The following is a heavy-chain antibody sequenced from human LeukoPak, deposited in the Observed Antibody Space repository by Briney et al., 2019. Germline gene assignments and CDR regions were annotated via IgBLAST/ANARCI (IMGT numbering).Heavy chain of an antibody. CDR3: AKGEPTYSGSYYFDY. Sequence: SETLSLTCTVSGDSISSGDYYWGWIRQPPGKGLESIGFFYYSGSTFYNPSLKSRVTVSLDTSKNQFFLRLSSVTAADTAMYYCAKGEPTYSGSYYFDYWGHGSLVTVSS. CDR2: FYYSGST. V-gene: IGHV4-30-4*01. D-gene: IGHD1-26*01. J-gene: IGHJ4*01. CDR1: GDSISSGDYY.